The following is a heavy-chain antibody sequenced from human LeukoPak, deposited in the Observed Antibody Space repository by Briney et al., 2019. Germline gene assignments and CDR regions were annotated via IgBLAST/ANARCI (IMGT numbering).Heavy chain of an antibody. J-gene: IGHJ6*03. V-gene: IGHV3-13*01. CDR1: GFTFSSFD. CDR2: TGTASDT. D-gene: IGHD1-1*01. CDR3: ARGPPRGKYYYMNV. Sequence: GGSLRLSCAASGFTFSSFDMHWVRQPTGQGLEWVSTTGTASDTYYPGSVEGRFTLSRDNAKNSLYLQMNSLTAGDTAVYYCARGPPRGKYYYMNVWGKGTTVTVSS.